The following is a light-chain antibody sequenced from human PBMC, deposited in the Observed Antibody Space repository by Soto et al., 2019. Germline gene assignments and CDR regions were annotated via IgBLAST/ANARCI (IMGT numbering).Light chain of an antibody. Sequence: EILMTQSPATLSVSPGERATLSCRASQSLSRNLAWYQQKPGQAPRLIIYGASTRASGIPARFSGSGSGTEFTLTISSLQSEDFARYDCQHYNDWPPAFTFGPGTKVDL. CDR2: GAS. J-gene: IGKJ3*01. V-gene: IGKV3D-15*01. CDR3: QHYNDWPPAFT. CDR1: QSLSRN.